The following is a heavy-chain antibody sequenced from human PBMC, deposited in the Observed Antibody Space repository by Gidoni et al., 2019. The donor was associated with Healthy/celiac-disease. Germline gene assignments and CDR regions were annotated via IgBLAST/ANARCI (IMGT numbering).Heavy chain of an antibody. J-gene: IGHJ3*02. CDR2: INHSGST. Sequence: QVQLQQWGAGLLKPSETLSLTCAVYGGSFSGYSWSWIRQPPGKGLEWIGEINHSGSTNYNPSLKSRVTISVDTSKNQFSLKLSSVTAADTAVYYCARAEINDSSGYDAFDIWGQGTMVTVSS. CDR3: ARAEINDSSGYDAFDI. CDR1: GGSFSGYS. D-gene: IGHD3-22*01. V-gene: IGHV4-34*01.